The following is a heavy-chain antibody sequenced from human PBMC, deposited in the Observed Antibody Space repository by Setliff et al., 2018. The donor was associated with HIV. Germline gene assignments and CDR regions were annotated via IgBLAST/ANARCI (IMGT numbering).Heavy chain of an antibody. CDR3: ARRGIIAGTTDF. J-gene: IGHJ4*02. Sequence: SETLSLTCTVSGDSITNGGFYWGWIRQPPGKGLDWIGYISYSGKTYYNPSLKSRVLISVDTSKNQFSLKLTSVTAADTAVYYCARRGIIAGTTDFWGQGTPVTVSS. CDR1: GDSITNGGFY. D-gene: IGHD1-7*01. V-gene: IGHV4-39*01. CDR2: ISYSGKT.